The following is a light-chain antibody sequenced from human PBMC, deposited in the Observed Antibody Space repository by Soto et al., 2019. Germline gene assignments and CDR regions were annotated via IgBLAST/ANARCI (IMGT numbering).Light chain of an antibody. CDR1: QSVSSSY. CDR2: GAS. J-gene: IGKJ5*01. CDR3: QQTYSTPQP. V-gene: IGKV3-20*02. Sequence: EIFLTQSPDTLSLSPGEKATLSCRASQSVSSSYLAWYQQKPGQAPRLLIYGASSLQSGVPSRFSGSGSGTDFTLTISNVQPEDFATYYCQQTYSTPQPFGQGRLLAIK.